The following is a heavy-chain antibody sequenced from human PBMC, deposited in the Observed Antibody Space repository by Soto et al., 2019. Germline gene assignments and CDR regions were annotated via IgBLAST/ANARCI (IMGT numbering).Heavy chain of an antibody. V-gene: IGHV3-13*05. CDR3: ARTDRDFYGLDV. CDR2: ISAAGDP. Sequence: EGQLVESGGGLVQPGGSLRLSCEASGFTFRNYDMHWVRQGTGKGLEWVSGISAAGDPDYADSVEGRFTISRENAQNSFFLQMNSLRVGDTAVYYCARTDRDFYGLDVWGQGTTVIGSS. CDR1: GFTFRNYD. J-gene: IGHJ6*02.